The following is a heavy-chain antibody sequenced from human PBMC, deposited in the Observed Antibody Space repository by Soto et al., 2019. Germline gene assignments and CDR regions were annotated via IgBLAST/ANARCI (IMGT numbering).Heavy chain of an antibody. D-gene: IGHD6-19*01. CDR2: ISPHNGNT. CDR3: STSLGYTSVWEFDY. V-gene: IGHV1-18*01. CDR1: GYAFASYG. Sequence: QAQLVQSGGEVKKPGASVKVSCKASGYAFASYGINWVRQAPGQGLEWMGWISPHNGNTNYEQKLQGRVTITTDTSTIPAFMDLRSLRSGDTGVYYCSTSLGYTSVWEFDYWGEGTLVTASS. J-gene: IGHJ4*02.